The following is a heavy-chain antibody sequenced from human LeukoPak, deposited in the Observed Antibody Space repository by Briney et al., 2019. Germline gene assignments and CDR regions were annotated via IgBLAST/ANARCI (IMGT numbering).Heavy chain of an antibody. CDR2: FDPEDGET. D-gene: IGHD3-22*01. Sequence: WASVKVSCKASGYTFTSYYMHWVRQAPGKGLEWMGGFDPEDGETIYAQKFQGRVTMTEDTSTDTAYMELSSLRSEDTAVYYCATRTYYYDSSEYWGQGTLVTVSS. CDR1: GYTFTSYY. CDR3: ATRTYYYDSSEY. V-gene: IGHV1-24*01. J-gene: IGHJ4*02.